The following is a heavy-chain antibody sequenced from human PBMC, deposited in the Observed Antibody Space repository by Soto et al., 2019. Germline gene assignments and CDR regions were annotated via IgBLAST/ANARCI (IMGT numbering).Heavy chain of an antibody. CDR3: ARVTTGTTKFYYYYGMDV. Sequence: RASVKVSCKASGGTFSSYAISWVRQAPGQGLEWMGGIIPIFGTANYAQKFQGRVAITADESTSTAYMELSSLRSEDTAVYYCARVTTGTTKFYYYYGMDVWGQGTTVTVSS. D-gene: IGHD1-7*01. J-gene: IGHJ6*02. CDR2: IIPIFGTA. CDR1: GGTFSSYA. V-gene: IGHV1-69*13.